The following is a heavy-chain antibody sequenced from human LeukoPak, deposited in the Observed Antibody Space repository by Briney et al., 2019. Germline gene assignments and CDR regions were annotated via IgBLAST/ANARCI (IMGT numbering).Heavy chain of an antibody. CDR3: ARHFTLGRPRVPAADSWFDP. CDR1: GGSISSYY. J-gene: IGHJ5*02. CDR2: IYYSGST. Sequence: PSETLSLTCTVSGGSISSYYWSWIRQPPGKGLEWIGYIYYSGSTNYNPSLKSRVTISVDTSKNQFSLKLSSVTAADTAVYYCARHFTLGRPRVPAADSWFDPWGQGTLVTVSS. D-gene: IGHD6-13*01. V-gene: IGHV4-59*08.